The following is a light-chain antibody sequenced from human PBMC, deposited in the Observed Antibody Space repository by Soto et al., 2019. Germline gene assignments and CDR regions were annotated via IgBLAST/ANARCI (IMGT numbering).Light chain of an antibody. J-gene: IGKJ1*01. CDR3: QQYNNWHQ. CDR1: QRVSSN. CDR2: GAS. V-gene: IGKV3-15*01. Sequence: EIVMTQSPATLSVSPGERATLSCRASQRVSSNLAWYQQKPGQAPRLLIYGASTRATGIPTRFSGSGSGTEFTLTISSLQSEDFAVYYCQQYNNWHQFGQGTRWKSN.